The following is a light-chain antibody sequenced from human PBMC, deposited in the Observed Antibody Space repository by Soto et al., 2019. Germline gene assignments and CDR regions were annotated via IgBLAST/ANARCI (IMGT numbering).Light chain of an antibody. CDR1: QSVSSSY. Sequence: EIVLTQSPVTLSLSPGERATLSCRASQSVSSSYLAWYQQKPGQAPRLLIYGASSRATGIPDRCSGSGSGTDFTLTISRLEPEDFAVYDCQQYGSSPRGTFGQGTKVDIK. CDR2: GAS. CDR3: QQYGSSPRGT. V-gene: IGKV3-20*01. J-gene: IGKJ1*01.